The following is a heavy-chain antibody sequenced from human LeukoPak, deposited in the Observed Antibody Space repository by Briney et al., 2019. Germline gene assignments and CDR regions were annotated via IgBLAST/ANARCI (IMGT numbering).Heavy chain of an antibody. D-gene: IGHD6-13*01. Sequence: GGSLRLSCAASGFTFSSYWMSWVRQAPGKGLEWVANIKQDGSEKYYVDSVKGRFTISRDNAKNSLYLQMNSLRAEDTAVYYCARVTAAAGYYFDYWGQGTLVTVSS. CDR2: IKQDGSEK. CDR3: ARVTAAAGYYFDY. J-gene: IGHJ4*02. CDR1: GFTFSSYW. V-gene: IGHV3-7*01.